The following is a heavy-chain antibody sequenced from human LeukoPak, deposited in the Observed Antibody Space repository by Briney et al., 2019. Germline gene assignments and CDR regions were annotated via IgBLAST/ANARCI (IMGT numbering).Heavy chain of an antibody. V-gene: IGHV4-34*01. J-gene: IGHJ3*02. CDR3: AREVATMVRGVILNDAFDI. Sequence: PSETLSLTCPVYGGSFSGYYWSWIRQPPGKGLEWIGEINHSGSTNYNPSLKSRVTISVDTSKNQFSLKLSSVTAADTAVYYCAREVATMVRGVILNDAFDIWDQGTMVTVSS. CDR1: GGSFSGYY. D-gene: IGHD3-10*01. CDR2: INHSGST.